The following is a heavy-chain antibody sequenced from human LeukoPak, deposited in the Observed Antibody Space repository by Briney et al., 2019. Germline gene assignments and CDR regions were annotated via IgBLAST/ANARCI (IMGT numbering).Heavy chain of an antibody. CDR1: GGSFSGYY. CDR2: INHSGST. D-gene: IGHD6-19*01. CDR3: ARGRRDSSGWYDY. Sequence: PSETLSLTCAVYGGSFSGYYWSWIRQPPGKGLEWIGEINHSGSTNYNPSLESRVTISVDTSKNQFSLKLSSVTAADTAVYYCARGRRDSSGWYDYWGQGTLVTVSS. V-gene: IGHV4-34*01. J-gene: IGHJ4*02.